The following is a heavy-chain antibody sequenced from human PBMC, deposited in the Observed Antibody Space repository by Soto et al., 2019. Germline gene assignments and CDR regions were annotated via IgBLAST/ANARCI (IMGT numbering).Heavy chain of an antibody. V-gene: IGHV3-30-3*01. CDR2: ISYDGSNQ. J-gene: IGHJ4*02. CDR1: GFTFSDCE. D-gene: IGHD1-7*01. Sequence: QVQLVESGGGVVQPGRSLRLSCSASGFTFSDCEMYWVRQAPGKGLDWVSFISYDGSNQYYAGSVKGRFTVSRDNSKNTLFLLMNSLRPEDTAVYFCARRTGTAPRFDYWGQGTLVTVSS. CDR3: ARRTGTAPRFDY.